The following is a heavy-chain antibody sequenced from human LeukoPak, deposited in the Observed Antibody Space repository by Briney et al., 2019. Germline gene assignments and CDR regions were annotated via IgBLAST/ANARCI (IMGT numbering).Heavy chain of an antibody. CDR1: GFTFSSYW. CDR2: INSDGSST. D-gene: IGHD1-26*01. V-gene: IGHV3-74*01. CDR3: YWEGS. Sequence: GGSLRLSCAASGFTFSSYWMHWVRQGPGKGLMWVSRINSDGSSTSYADSVKGRFTISRDNAKNTLYLQMNSLRVEDTAVYYCYWEGSWGQGTLVTVSS. J-gene: IGHJ4*02.